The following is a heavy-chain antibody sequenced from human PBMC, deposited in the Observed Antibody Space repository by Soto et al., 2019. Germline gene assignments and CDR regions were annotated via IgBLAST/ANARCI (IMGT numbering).Heavy chain of an antibody. V-gene: IGHV4-4*07. CDR3: SSERREKIHDVHDTDY. J-gene: IGHJ4*02. CDR2: IYTRGST. D-gene: IGHD1-1*01. Sequence: PSETLSLTCTVPGGSIGNYYWSWIRRPAGKGLEWIGRIYTRGSTDYNPSLKSRVTISIDTSKNQFSLNVTSMTAADTAVYYCSSERREKIHDVHDTDYSGQATLVTGSS. CDR1: GGSIGNYY.